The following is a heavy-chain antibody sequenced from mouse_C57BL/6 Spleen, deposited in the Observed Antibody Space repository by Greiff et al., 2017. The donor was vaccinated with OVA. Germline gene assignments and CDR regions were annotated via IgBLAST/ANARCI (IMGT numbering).Heavy chain of an antibody. J-gene: IGHJ1*03. CDR2: ISYSGST. Sequence: EVKLMESGPGLAKPSQTLSLTCSVTGYSITSDYWNWIRKFPGNKLEYMGYISYSGSTYYNPSLKSRISITRDTSKNQYYLQLNSVTTEDTATYYCARSPRSSGWYFDVWGTGTTVTVSS. CDR1: GYSITSDY. V-gene: IGHV3-8*01. D-gene: IGHD1-1*01. CDR3: ARSPRSSGWYFDV.